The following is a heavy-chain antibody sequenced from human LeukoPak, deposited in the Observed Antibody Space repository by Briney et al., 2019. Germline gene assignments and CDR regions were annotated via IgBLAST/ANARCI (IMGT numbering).Heavy chain of an antibody. CDR2: IYYSGST. CDR1: GGSISSGGYS. J-gene: IGHJ4*02. D-gene: IGHD3-10*01. CDR3: ARDDGGITNAIDY. Sequence: SETLSLTCTVSGGSISSGGYSWSWIRQPPGKGLEWIGYIYYSGSTYYNPSLKSRVTISVDTSKNQFSLKLSSVTAADTAVYYCARDDGGITNAIDYWGQGTLVTVSS. V-gene: IGHV4-30-4*07.